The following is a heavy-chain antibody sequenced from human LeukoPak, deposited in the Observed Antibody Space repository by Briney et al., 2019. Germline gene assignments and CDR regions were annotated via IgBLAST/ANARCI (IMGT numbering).Heavy chain of an antibody. D-gene: IGHD3-3*01. Sequence: ASVKVSCKASGYTFTGYYMHWVRQAPGQGLEWMRWINAGNGNTKYSQKFQGRVTITRDTSASTAYMELSSLRSEDTAVYYCARDLLRFLEWLSNYGMDVWGQGTTVTVSS. V-gene: IGHV1-3*01. CDR2: INAGNGNT. CDR1: GYTFTGYY. CDR3: ARDLLRFLEWLSNYGMDV. J-gene: IGHJ6*02.